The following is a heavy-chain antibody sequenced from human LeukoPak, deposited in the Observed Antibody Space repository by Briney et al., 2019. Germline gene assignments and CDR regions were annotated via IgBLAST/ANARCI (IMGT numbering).Heavy chain of an antibody. Sequence: ASVKVSCKASGYTFTSYYMHWVRQAPGQGLEWMGIINPSGGSTSYAQKFQGRVTMTRDTSTSTVYMELSSLRSEDTAVYYSARGGADYYGSGSLDYWGQGTLVTVSS. D-gene: IGHD3-10*01. CDR1: GYTFTSYY. CDR3: ARGGADYYGSGSLDY. J-gene: IGHJ4*02. V-gene: IGHV1-46*01. CDR2: INPSGGST.